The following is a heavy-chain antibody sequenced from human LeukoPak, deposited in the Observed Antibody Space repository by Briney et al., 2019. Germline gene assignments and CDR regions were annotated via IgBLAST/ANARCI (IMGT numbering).Heavy chain of an antibody. CDR1: GFTFSSYG. V-gene: IGHV3-33*01. CDR3: ARDGGYCSSTSCSSYYYYYMDV. J-gene: IGHJ6*03. CDR2: IWYDGSNK. Sequence: GGSLRLSCAASGFTFSSYGMHWVRQAPGKGLEWVAVIWYDGSNKYYADSVKGRFTISRDNSKNTLYLQMNSLRAEDTAVYYCARDGGYCSSTSCSSYYYYYMDVWGKGTTVTVSS. D-gene: IGHD2-2*01.